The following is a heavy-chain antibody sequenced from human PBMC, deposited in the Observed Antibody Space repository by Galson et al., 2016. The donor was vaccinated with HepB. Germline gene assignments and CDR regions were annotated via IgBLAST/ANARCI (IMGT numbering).Heavy chain of an antibody. Sequence: SLRLSCAVSGFTFSTYAMHWVRQAPGKGLEWVAVISYDGGNKYYTDSVRGRFTISRDNSKITLYLQMNRLKAEDTAVYYCARERLKKWTLDSWGQGTLVTVSS. CDR3: ARERLKKWTLDS. J-gene: IGHJ4*02. CDR2: ISYDGGNK. V-gene: IGHV3-30*04. CDR1: GFTFSTYA. D-gene: IGHD1-26*01.